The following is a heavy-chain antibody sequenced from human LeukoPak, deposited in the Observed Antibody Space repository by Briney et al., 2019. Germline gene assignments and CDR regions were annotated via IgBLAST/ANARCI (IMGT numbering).Heavy chain of an antibody. Sequence: SETLSLTCTGSGGSISSYYWSWIRQPPGKGLEWIGYIYYSGSTNYNPSLKSRVTISVDTSKNQFSLKLSSVTAADTAVYYCARIVSSGWYYYYMDVWGKGTTVTVSS. J-gene: IGHJ6*03. CDR2: IYYSGST. V-gene: IGHV4-59*08. CDR3: ARIVSSGWYYYYMDV. D-gene: IGHD6-19*01. CDR1: GGSISSYY.